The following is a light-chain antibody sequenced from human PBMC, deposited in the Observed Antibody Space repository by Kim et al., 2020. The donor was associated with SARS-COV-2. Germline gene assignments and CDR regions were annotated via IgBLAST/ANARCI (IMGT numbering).Light chain of an antibody. CDR3: QQYHNWPRT. CDR1: QGISTN. Sequence: EIVVTQSPVTLYVSPGERATLSCRASQGISTNLAWYQQKPGQAPRLLISAASTRATGIPARFSGGGSGTEFILTISSLQSEDLALYYCQQYHNWPRTFGQGTKVDIK. CDR2: AAS. V-gene: IGKV3D-15*01. J-gene: IGKJ1*01.